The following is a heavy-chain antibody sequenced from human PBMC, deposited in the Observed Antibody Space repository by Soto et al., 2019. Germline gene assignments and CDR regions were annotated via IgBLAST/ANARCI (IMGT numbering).Heavy chain of an antibody. V-gene: IGHV4-59*12. J-gene: IGHJ5*02. CDR3: ARETYGDYVSYFDP. Sequence: SETLSLTCTVSGGSISSYYWSWIRQPPGKGLEWIGYIYYSGSTNYNPSLKSRVIISVDTSKNQFSLKVRSVTAADTAVYYCARETYGDYVSYFDPWGQGIQVTVSS. D-gene: IGHD4-17*01. CDR2: IYYSGST. CDR1: GGSISSYY.